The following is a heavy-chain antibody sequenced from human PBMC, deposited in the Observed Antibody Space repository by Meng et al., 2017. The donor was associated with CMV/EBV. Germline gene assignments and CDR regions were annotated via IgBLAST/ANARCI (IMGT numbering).Heavy chain of an antibody. Sequence: QVQLVQSGAEVKKPGASVKVSCKASGYPFTGYYMHWVLQAPGQGLEWMGYINPNGCGTNYAQKCQGRVTMTRDTSITTAYMELSRLISDDTAVYYCAQVLYYYERSCYGPPFDYWGQGTLVTVSS. J-gene: IGHJ4*02. CDR3: AQVLYYYERSCYGPPFDY. D-gene: IGHD3-22*01. V-gene: IGHV1-2*02. CDR2: INPNGCGT. CDR1: GYPFTGYY.